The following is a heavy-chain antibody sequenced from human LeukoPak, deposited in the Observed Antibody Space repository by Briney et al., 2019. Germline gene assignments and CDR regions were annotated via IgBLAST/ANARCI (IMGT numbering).Heavy chain of an antibody. Sequence: ASVKLSCKVSGYTLTELSMHWVRQAPGKGLEWMGGFDPEDGETIYAQKFQGRVTMTEDTSTDTAYMELSSLRSEDTAVYYCATVSQAGYSGSYGTKQFDYWGQGTLVTVSS. CDR3: ATVSQAGYSGSYGTKQFDY. V-gene: IGHV1-24*01. CDR2: FDPEDGET. J-gene: IGHJ4*02. D-gene: IGHD1-26*01. CDR1: GYTLTELS.